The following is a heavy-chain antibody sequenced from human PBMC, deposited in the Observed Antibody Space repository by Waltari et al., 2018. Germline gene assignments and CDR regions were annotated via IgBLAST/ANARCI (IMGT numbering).Heavy chain of an antibody. J-gene: IGHJ3*02. CDR2: INHSGGT. CDR3: ARNEGRSIGVAGTFRAFDI. CDR1: GGSLSGYF. D-gene: IGHD6-19*01. Sequence: QVHLQQWGAGLLKPSETLSLTCAVYGGSLSGYFWSWIRQSPGQGLDWIGEINHSGGTNDNASLRSRLTISVDTSKNQFALKLSSVTAADTAVYYCARNEGRSIGVAGTFRAFDIWGQGTMVTVSS. V-gene: IGHV4-34*01.